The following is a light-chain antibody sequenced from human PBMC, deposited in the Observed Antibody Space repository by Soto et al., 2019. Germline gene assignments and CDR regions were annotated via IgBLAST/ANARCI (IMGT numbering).Light chain of an antibody. J-gene: IGLJ1*01. CDR2: QDN. CDR1: KLGDKY. CDR3: QTWDSSTAV. V-gene: IGLV3-1*01. Sequence: SYELTQPPSVSVSPGQTARITCSGDKLGDKYVSWYQQKPGQSPVMVIYQDNKRPSGIPERFSGSNSGNTATLTISGTQSMDDIDSYCQTWDSSTAVFGTGTKLTVL.